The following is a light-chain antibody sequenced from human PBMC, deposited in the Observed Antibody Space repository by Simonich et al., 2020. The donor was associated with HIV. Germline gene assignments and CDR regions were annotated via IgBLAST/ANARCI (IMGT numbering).Light chain of an antibody. Sequence: DIQMTQSPSTLSASLGDRVTITCRASPSISSWLAWYQQKPGKAPKILIYEASSLESGVPSRFSGSGSGTEITLTISSLQPDDFATYYCQQYNSYSRTFGQGTKVEIK. V-gene: IGKV1-5*03. CDR1: PSISSW. CDR2: EAS. CDR3: QQYNSYSRT. J-gene: IGKJ1*01.